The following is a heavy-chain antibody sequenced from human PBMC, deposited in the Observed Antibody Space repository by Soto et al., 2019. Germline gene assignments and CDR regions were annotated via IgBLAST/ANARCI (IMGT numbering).Heavy chain of an antibody. CDR2: IRSKVNSYAT. J-gene: IGHJ4*02. Sequence: EVQLVESGGGLVQPGGSLKLSCAASGFTFSGSAMHWVRQASGKRLEWVGRIRSKVNSYATACAASVKGRFTISRDESKNTVYLQMNSLQIEDTAVYYCVRRSQDDSTGYFAYWGQGTLVTVSS. CDR1: GFTFSGSA. CDR3: VRRSQDDSTGYFAY. D-gene: IGHD3-22*01. V-gene: IGHV3-73*02.